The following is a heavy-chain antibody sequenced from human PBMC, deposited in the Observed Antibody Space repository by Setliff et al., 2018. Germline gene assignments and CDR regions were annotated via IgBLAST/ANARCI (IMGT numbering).Heavy chain of an antibody. CDR2: IYHSGST. J-gene: IGHJ3*01. Sequence: LSLTCTVSGYSISSGYYWGWIRQPPGKGLEWIGSIYHSGSTYYNPSLKSRVTISVDTSKNQFSLKLSSVTAADTAVYYCARGGRGSSMTWGQGTRVTVSS. CDR3: ARGGRGSSMT. CDR1: GYSISSGYY. V-gene: IGHV4-38-2*02. D-gene: IGHD6-13*01.